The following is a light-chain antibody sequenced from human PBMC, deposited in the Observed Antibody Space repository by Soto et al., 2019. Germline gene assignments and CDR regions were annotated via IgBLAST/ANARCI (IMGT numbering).Light chain of an antibody. CDR1: QSHFDSDDGVTY. CDR3: MQRMRFPLT. J-gene: IGKJ4*01. CDR2: AVS. Sequence: DIVMTQSPVSLPVSPGEPASISCRSSQSHFDSDDGVTYLDWFLQKPGQSPQLLIFAVSYRASGVPDRFSGSGSGTDFTLKISRVAAEDVGLYFCMQRMRFPLTFGGGTKVEI. V-gene: IGKV2-40*01.